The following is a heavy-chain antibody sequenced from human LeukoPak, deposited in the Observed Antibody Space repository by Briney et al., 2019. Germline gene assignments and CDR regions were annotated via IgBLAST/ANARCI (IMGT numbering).Heavy chain of an antibody. Sequence: ASVKVSCTASGYTFTSYGISWVRQAPGQGLEWMGGIIPIFGTANYAQKFQGRVTITADESTSTAYMELSSLRSEDTAVYYCAREMSAVAAFDYWGQGTLVTVSS. V-gene: IGHV1-69*13. J-gene: IGHJ4*02. CDR1: GYTFTSYG. D-gene: IGHD6-19*01. CDR2: IIPIFGTA. CDR3: AREMSAVAAFDY.